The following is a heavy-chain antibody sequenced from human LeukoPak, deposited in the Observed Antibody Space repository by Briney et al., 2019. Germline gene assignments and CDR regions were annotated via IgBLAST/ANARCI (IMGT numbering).Heavy chain of an antibody. CDR2: MNPNSGNT. V-gene: IGHV1-8*01. CDR1: GYTFTSYD. J-gene: IGHJ6*02. D-gene: IGHD5-24*01. CDR3: ARTGKTDGYYYYGMDV. Sequence: ASVKVSCKASGYTFTSYDINWVRQATGQGLEWMGWMNPNSGNTGYAQKFQGRVTVTRNTSISTAYMELSSLRSEDTAVYYCARTGKTDGYYYYGMDVWGQGTTVTVSS.